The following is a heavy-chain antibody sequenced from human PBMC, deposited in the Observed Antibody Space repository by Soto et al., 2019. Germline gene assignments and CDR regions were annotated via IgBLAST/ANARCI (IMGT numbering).Heavy chain of an antibody. Sequence: ASVKVSCKASGGTFSSYTISWVRQAPGQGLEWMGRIIPILGIANYAQKFQGRVTITADKSTSTAYMELSSLRSEDTAVYYCARAHSRYCSGGSCYTNWFDPWGQGTLVTVSS. J-gene: IGHJ5*02. CDR3: ARAHSRYCSGGSCYTNWFDP. CDR2: IIPILGIA. D-gene: IGHD2-15*01. CDR1: GGTFSSYT. V-gene: IGHV1-69*02.